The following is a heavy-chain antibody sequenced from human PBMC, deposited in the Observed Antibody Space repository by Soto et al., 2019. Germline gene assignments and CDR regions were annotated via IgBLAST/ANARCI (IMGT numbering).Heavy chain of an antibody. CDR2: ISYDGSNK. J-gene: IGHJ4*02. D-gene: IGHD1-26*01. Sequence: VQLVESGGGVVQPGRSLRLSCAASGFTFSSYGMHWVRQAPGKGLEWVAVISYDGSNKYYADSVKGRFTISRDNSQNTLYLQMNSLRTEDTAVYYCAKEFPYSGRDFDYWGQGTLVTVSS. CDR3: AKEFPYSGRDFDY. CDR1: GFTFSSYG. V-gene: IGHV3-30*18.